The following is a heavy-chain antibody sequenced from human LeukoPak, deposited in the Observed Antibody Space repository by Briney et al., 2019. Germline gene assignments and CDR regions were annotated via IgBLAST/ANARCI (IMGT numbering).Heavy chain of an antibody. V-gene: IGHV1-69*05. CDR1: GGTFSSYA. CDR3: ARDEIAADGLNYYYYYYMDV. Sequence: ASVKVSCKASGGTFSSYAISWVRQAPGQGLEWMGGIIPIFGKANYAQKFQGRVTMTRDTSISTAYMELSRLRSDDTAVYYCARDEIAADGLNYYYYYYMDVWGKGTTVTVSS. D-gene: IGHD6-13*01. J-gene: IGHJ6*03. CDR2: IIPIFGKA.